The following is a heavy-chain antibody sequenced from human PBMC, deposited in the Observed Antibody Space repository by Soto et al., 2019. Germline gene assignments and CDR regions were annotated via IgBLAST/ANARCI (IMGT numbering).Heavy chain of an antibody. Sequence: QVQLQQWGAGLLKPSETLSLTCAVYGGSFSGSYWSWIRQPPGKGLEWNGEINHSGSTNYNPSLRSGVTISVDPSKNQFSLKRSSVTAAETALYYCGSRYSSSWYRTYYFDYWGQGTLVTVSS. J-gene: IGHJ4*02. D-gene: IGHD6-13*01. V-gene: IGHV4-34*01. CDR1: GGSFSGSY. CDR3: GSRYSSSWYRTYYFDY. CDR2: INHSGST.